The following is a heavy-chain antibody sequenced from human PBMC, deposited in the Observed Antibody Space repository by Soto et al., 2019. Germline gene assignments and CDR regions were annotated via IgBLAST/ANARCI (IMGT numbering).Heavy chain of an antibody. CDR1: GYTFTDYG. CDR2: ISIYNGNT. Sequence: ASVKVSCKASGYTFTDYGINWVRQAPGQGLEWMGWISIYNGNTNYAQKLQGRVTMTTDTSTSTAYMELRSLRSDATAVFYCARDDSGYDRSFDYWGQGTLVTVSS. V-gene: IGHV1-18*01. D-gene: IGHD5-12*01. CDR3: ARDDSGYDRSFDY. J-gene: IGHJ4*02.